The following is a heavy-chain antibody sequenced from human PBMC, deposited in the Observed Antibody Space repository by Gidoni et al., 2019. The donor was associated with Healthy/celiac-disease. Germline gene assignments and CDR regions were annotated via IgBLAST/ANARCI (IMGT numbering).Heavy chain of an antibody. CDR2: IIPIFGAA. V-gene: IGHV1-69*01. CDR1: GGTFSSYA. D-gene: IGHD6-6*01. Sequence: QVQLVQSGAEVKKPGSSVKVSCKASGGTFSSYAISWVRQAPGQGLEWMGGIIPIFGAANDAQKFQDRVTITAGESTSTAYMVLSSLRSEDTAVYYCAREGVAARPSPRFDPWGQGTLVTVSS. J-gene: IGHJ5*02. CDR3: AREGVAARPSPRFDP.